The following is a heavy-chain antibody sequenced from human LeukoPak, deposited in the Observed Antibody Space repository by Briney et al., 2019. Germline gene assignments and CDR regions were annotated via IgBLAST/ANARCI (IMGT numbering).Heavy chain of an antibody. V-gene: IGHV4-59*01. Sequence: PSETLSLTCTVSGGPISSSYWSWIRQPPGKGLEWIGYIFYTGSTSYNPSLKSRVTISIDTSKNQFSLKLSSVTAADTAVYYCASGSHAVTTHFDYWGQGTLVTVSS. CDR3: ASGSHAVTTHFDY. D-gene: IGHD3-16*01. CDR2: IFYTGST. CDR1: GGPISSSY. J-gene: IGHJ4*02.